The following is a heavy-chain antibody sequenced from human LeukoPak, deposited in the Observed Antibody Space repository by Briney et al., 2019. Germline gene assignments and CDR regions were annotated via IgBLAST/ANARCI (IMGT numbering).Heavy chain of an antibody. V-gene: IGHV3-66*01. CDR3: ARKSDSLLVREGDC. CDR2: IYSGGTT. J-gene: IGHJ4*02. CDR1: GLTVNRNY. D-gene: IGHD3-10*01. Sequence: TGGSLRLSCAASGLTVNRNYMIWVRQAPGKGLECVSVIYSGGTTWYADSVKGRFTISRDTNTLYLQMNSLRAEDTAVYYCARKSDSLLVREGDCWGQGTLVTVSS.